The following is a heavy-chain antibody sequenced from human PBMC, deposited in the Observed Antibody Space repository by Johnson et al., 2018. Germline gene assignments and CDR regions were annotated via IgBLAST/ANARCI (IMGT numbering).Heavy chain of an antibody. CDR1: GFTVSSNY. Sequence: VQLVESGGGLIQPGGSLRLSCAASGFTVSSNYMSWVRQAPGKGLEWVSVFYSGGSTYYADSVKGRFTISRDNSENILFLQMNSLRDEDTAVYYCARQLERFYRDVWGKGTTVTVSS. D-gene: IGHD1-1*01. CDR3: ARQLERFYRDV. J-gene: IGHJ6*03. CDR2: FYSGGST. V-gene: IGHV3-53*01.